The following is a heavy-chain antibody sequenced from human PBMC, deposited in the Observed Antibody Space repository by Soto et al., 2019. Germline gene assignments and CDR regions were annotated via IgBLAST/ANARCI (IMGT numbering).Heavy chain of an antibody. V-gene: IGHV3-15*01. CDR1: GFTFSNAW. CDR2: IKSRTDGGTT. CDR3: TTHSPADPDTAMVRLDY. D-gene: IGHD5-18*01. Sequence: GGSLRLSCAASGFTFSNAWMSWVRQAPGKGLEWVGRIKSRTDGGTTDYAAPVKGRFTISRDDSKNTLYLQMNSLKTEDTAVYYCTTHSPADPDTAMVRLDYWGQGTLVTVSS. J-gene: IGHJ4*02.